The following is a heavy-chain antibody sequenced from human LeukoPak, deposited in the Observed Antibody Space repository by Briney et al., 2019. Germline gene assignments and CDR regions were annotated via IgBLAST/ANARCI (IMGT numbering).Heavy chain of an antibody. CDR1: GFTFSSYA. D-gene: IGHD6-6*01. J-gene: IGHJ3*02. CDR3: TKDATHSSSLGDALDM. Sequence: PGGSLRLSCAASGFTFSSYAMSWVRQAPGKGLEWVSGISASGGGTKYADSVKGRVTISRDNSKNTLYLQMNSLRAEDTAVYYCTKDATHSSSLGDALDMWGQGTMVTVSS. CDR2: ISASGGGT. V-gene: IGHV3-23*01.